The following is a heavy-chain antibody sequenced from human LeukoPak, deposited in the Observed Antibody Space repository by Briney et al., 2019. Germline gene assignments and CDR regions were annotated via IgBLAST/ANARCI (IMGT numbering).Heavy chain of an antibody. CDR3: AKDRGDYYDSSGYYLLDY. CDR1: GFTFSSYA. D-gene: IGHD3-22*01. V-gene: IGHV3-23*01. CDR2: ISGSGGST. J-gene: IGHJ4*02. Sequence: GGSLRLSCAASGFTFSSYAMSWVRQAPGKGLEWVSAISGSGGSTYYADSVKGRFTISRDNSKNTLYLQMNNLRAEDTAVYYCAKDRGDYYDSSGYYLLDYWGQGTLVTVSS.